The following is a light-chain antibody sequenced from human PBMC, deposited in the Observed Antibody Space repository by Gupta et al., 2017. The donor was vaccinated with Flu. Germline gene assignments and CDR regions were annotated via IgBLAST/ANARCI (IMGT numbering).Light chain of an antibody. J-gene: IGKJ2*01. CDR3: LQSYSTPRYT. V-gene: IGKV1-39*01. Sequence: DIQMTKSPSSLSASVGDRVTITCRASQSISSYLNWYQQKPVKAPKLLIYAASSLKSGVPSRFSGSGSVTDFTLTISSLQPEDFATYYCLQSYSTPRYTFGQGTKLEIK. CDR2: AAS. CDR1: QSISSY.